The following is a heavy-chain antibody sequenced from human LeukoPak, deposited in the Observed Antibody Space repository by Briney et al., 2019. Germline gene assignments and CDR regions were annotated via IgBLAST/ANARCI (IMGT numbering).Heavy chain of an antibody. CDR1: GYPFTGYY. CDR3: TRDRTLVVTAASGLDY. J-gene: IGHJ4*02. V-gene: IGHV1-2*02. Sequence: ASVKVSCKASGYPFTGYYMHWVRQAPGQGLEWMGWINPNSGGTNYAQKFQGRVTMTRDTSISTAYMELSRLRSDDTAVYYCTRDRTLVVTAASGLDYWGQGTLVTVSS. D-gene: IGHD2-2*01. CDR2: INPNSGGT.